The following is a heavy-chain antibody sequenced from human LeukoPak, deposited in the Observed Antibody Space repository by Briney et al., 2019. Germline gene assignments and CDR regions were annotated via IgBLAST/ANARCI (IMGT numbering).Heavy chain of an antibody. CDR3: AREAYYDSSGSYYFDY. D-gene: IGHD3-22*01. CDR1: GGTFSSYA. V-gene: IGHV1-69*05. CDR2: IIPVFGTA. Sequence: SVKVSCRASGGTFSSYAISWVRQAPGQGLEWMGGIIPVFGTANYAQKFQGRVTITTDESTSTAYMELSSLRSEDTAVYYCAREAYYDSSGSYYFDYWGQGTLVTVSS. J-gene: IGHJ4*02.